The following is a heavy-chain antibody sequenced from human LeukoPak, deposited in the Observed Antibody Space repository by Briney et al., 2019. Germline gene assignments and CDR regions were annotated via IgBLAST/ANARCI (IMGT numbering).Heavy chain of an antibody. J-gene: IGHJ4*02. CDR1: GGSISSSNW. CDR3: ARVSCSSTSCAPDY. V-gene: IGHV4-4*02. CDR2: IYHSGST. D-gene: IGHD2-2*01. Sequence: SGTLSLTCAVSGGSISSSNWWSWVRQPPGKGLEWIGEIYHSGSTNYNPSLKSRVTISVDKSKNQFSLKLSSVTAADTAVYYCARVSCSSTSCAPDYWGQGTLVTVSS.